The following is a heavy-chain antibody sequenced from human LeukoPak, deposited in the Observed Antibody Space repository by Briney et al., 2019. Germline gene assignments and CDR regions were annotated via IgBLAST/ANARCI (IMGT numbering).Heavy chain of an antibody. Sequence: GGSLRLSCAASGFTFSSKWMSWVRQSPGKGLEWVANIKHDGSETYYVDSVKGRFTISRDNAKNSLFLQMNTLRAEDTAVYYCARAQWISGVVINGPKDYWGQGTLVTVSS. CDR1: GFTFSSKW. CDR2: IKHDGSET. V-gene: IGHV3-7*01. J-gene: IGHJ4*02. CDR3: ARAQWISGVVINGPKDY. D-gene: IGHD3-3*01.